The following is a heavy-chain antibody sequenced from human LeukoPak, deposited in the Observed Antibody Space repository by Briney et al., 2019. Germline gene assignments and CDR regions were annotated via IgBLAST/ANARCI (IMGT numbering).Heavy chain of an antibody. CDR2: ISYDGSNK. V-gene: IGHV3-30-3*01. Sequence: GRSLRLSCAASGFTFSSYAMHWVRQAPGKGLEWVAVISYDGSNKYYADSVKGRFTISRDNSKNTLYLQMNSLRAEDTAVYYCARKPYSSSGGPIGYWGQGTLVTVSS. CDR3: ARKPYSSSGGPIGY. CDR1: GFTFSSYA. J-gene: IGHJ4*02. D-gene: IGHD6-6*01.